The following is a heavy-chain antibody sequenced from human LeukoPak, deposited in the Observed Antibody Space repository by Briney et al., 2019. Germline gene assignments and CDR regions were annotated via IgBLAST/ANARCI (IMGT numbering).Heavy chain of an antibody. CDR2: ISWNSGSI. D-gene: IGHD4-11*01. CDR1: GFTFDDYA. J-gene: IGHJ3*02. CDR3: AKVAMTTVTHGAFDI. Sequence: GRSLRFSCATSGFTFDDYAMPWVRQAPGKGLEWVSGISWNSGSIGYADSVKGRFTISRDNAKNSLYLQMNSLRAEDTALYYCAKVAMTTVTHGAFDIWGQGTMVTVSS. V-gene: IGHV3-9*01.